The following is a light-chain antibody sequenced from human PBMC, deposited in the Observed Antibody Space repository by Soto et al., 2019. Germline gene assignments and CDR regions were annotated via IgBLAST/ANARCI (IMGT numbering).Light chain of an antibody. CDR2: YDS. J-gene: IGLJ2*01. V-gene: IGLV3-21*04. CDR1: NIGSKS. Sequence: SYELTQPPSVSVAPGKTARITCGGNNIGSKSVHWYQQKPGQAPVLVIYYDSDRPSGIPERFSGSTSGNTATLTISRVEAGDEADYYCQVWDSSSGGVVFGGGTKLTVL. CDR3: QVWDSSSGGVV.